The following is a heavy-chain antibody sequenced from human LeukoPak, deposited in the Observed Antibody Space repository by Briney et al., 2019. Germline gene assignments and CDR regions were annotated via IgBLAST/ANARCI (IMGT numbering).Heavy chain of an antibody. CDR1: GASTRTYY. V-gene: IGHV4-4*07. Sequence: KPSETLSLTCTVSGASTRTYYWGWIRQPAGKQLEWIGRIYSSGSTDYNSSLRSRVTMSLDTSKNQFSLRLSSVTAADTAVYYCARESQTVDYFYHMDVWGKGTPVTVSS. CDR3: ARESQTVDYFYHMDV. D-gene: IGHD1-1*01. J-gene: IGHJ6*03. CDR2: IYSSGST.